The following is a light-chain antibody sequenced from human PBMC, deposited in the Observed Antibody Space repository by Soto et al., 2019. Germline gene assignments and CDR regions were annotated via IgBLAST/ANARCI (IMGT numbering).Light chain of an antibody. J-gene: IGLJ3*02. Sequence: QPVLTQSPSASASLGASVKLTCNLSSGHSSYAIAWHQQQPEKGPRYLMKLNSDGSHSKGDGIPDRFSGSSSGAERYLTISSLQSEDEADYYCQTWGTGFWVFGGGTKLTVL. CDR3: QTWGTGFWV. CDR1: SGHSSYA. CDR2: LNSDGSH. V-gene: IGLV4-69*01.